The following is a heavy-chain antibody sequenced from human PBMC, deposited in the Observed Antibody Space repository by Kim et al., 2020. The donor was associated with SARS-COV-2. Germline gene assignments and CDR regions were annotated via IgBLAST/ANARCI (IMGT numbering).Heavy chain of an antibody. J-gene: IGHJ6*02. CDR1: DASISNYY. CDR3: ARTDGSGRFSSAMDV. Sequence: SETLSLTCTISDASISNYYLSWIRQPPGKGLEWIGYLYDTGSVDYSPSFKSRVTISVDKSKNQFSLKVTSVTAADTAVYYCARTDGSGRFSSAMDVWGQGTSVIVSS. CDR2: LYDTGSV. V-gene: IGHV4-59*01. D-gene: IGHD3-10*01.